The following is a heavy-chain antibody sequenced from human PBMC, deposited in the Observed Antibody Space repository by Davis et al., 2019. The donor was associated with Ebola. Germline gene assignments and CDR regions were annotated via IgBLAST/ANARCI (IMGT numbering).Heavy chain of an antibody. Sequence: AASVKVSCKASGYTFTGYYMHWVRQAPGQGLEWMGRINPNSGGTNYAQKFQGRATMTRDTSISTAYMELSRLRSDDTAVYYCARLLTGYYYDSSGYYTLYYFDYWGQGTLVTVSS. CDR3: ARLLTGYYYDSSGYYTLYYFDY. CDR2: INPNSGGT. V-gene: IGHV1-2*06. J-gene: IGHJ4*02. CDR1: GYTFTGYY. D-gene: IGHD3-22*01.